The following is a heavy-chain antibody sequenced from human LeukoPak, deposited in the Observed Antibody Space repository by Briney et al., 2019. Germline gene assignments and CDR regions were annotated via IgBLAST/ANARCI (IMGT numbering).Heavy chain of an antibody. CDR3: ASGRGGYHDY. CDR1: GFTFSSYG. V-gene: IGHV3-30*03. J-gene: IGHJ4*02. D-gene: IGHD2-2*01. CDR2: ISYDGSNK. Sequence: GGSLRLSCAASGFTFSSYGMHWVRQAPGKGLEWVAVISYDGSNKYYADSVKGRFTISRDNSKNTLYLQMNSLRSEDTAVYYCASGRGGYHDYWGQGTLVTVSS.